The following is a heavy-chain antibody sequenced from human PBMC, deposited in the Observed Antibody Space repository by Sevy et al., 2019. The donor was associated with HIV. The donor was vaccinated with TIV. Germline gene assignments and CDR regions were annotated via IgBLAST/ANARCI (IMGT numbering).Heavy chain of an antibody. J-gene: IGHJ6*02. CDR3: ARGIAAPRGMDV. CDR2: FFYNGST. Sequence: SETLSLTCTVSGFSISGYYWSWIRQPPGKGLEWIGYFFYNGSTNYNPSLKNGVTISVDTNRNQVFLKVRSVTEADTAVYYSARGIAAPRGMDVWGQGTTVTVSS. V-gene: IGHV4-59*01. D-gene: IGHD6-13*01. CDR1: GFSISGYY.